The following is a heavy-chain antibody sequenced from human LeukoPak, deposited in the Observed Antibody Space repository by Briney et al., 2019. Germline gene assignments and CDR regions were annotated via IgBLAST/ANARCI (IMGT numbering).Heavy chain of an antibody. D-gene: IGHD4-11*01. V-gene: IGHV1-18*04. CDR3: ARDPTTQTFDY. CDR1: GYTFTDYY. J-gene: IGHJ4*02. Sequence: VASVKVSCKASGYTFTDYYMNWVRQAPGQGLEWMGWISTYNGNTNYAQKLQGRVTMTTDTSTTTAYMELRSLTSDDTAVYYCARDPTTQTFDYWGQGTLVTVSS. CDR2: ISTYNGNT.